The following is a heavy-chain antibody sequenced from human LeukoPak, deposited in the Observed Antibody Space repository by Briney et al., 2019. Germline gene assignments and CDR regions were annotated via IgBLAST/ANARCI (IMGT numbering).Heavy chain of an antibody. V-gene: IGHV3-23*01. Sequence: GGSLRLSCAASGFTFTNYAMSWVRQAPGKGLEWVSAIVGGGGTTFYADSVKGRFTISRDNAKNTVYLQMKSLRTEDTAVYYCSSNLKNYDSMTEPMDVWGQGTTVTVSS. D-gene: IGHD3-22*01. CDR3: SSNLKNYDSMTEPMDV. CDR2: IVGGGGTT. CDR1: GFTFTNYA. J-gene: IGHJ6*02.